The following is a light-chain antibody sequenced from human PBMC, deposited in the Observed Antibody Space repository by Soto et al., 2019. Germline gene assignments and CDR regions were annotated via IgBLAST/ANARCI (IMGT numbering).Light chain of an antibody. CDR1: QSVGGN. CDR3: QQYDDWPPLT. V-gene: IGKV3-15*01. CDR2: DAS. J-gene: IGKJ4*01. Sequence: TVMTQSPAALSVSPGDRASLSCRASQSVGGNLAWYQLKPGQSPRLLIYDASTRATGIPDRFTGSGSGTEFTRTIASLQSDDIAIYYCQQYDDWPPLTFGGGTKVDLK.